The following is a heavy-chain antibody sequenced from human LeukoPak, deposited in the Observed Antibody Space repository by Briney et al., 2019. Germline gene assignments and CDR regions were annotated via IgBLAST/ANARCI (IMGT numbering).Heavy chain of an antibody. D-gene: IGHD6-6*01. V-gene: IGHV3-74*01. CDR3: ARAHQGFSASSADY. CDR1: GFTFSAYW. CDR2: MNTDGSVT. J-gene: IGHJ4*02. Sequence: GGSLRLSCAASGFTFSAYWMHWVRQAPGKGLVWVSRMNTDGSVTRYADSVKGRFTISRDNANNTLYLQMNSLTAEDTAIYYCARAHQGFSASSADYWGRGTLVAVSS.